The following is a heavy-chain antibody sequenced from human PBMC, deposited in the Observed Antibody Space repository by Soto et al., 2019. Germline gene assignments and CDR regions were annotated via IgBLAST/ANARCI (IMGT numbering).Heavy chain of an antibody. Sequence: SLRLSCAASGFTFSSYGMHWVRQAPGKGLEWVAVISYDGSNKYYADSVKGRFTISRDNSKNTLYLQMNSLRAEDTAVYYCAKDIRVWYVNYYYYGMDVWGQGTTVTVS. CDR1: GFTFSSYG. V-gene: IGHV3-30*18. CDR2: ISYDGSNK. D-gene: IGHD6-13*01. J-gene: IGHJ6*02. CDR3: AKDIRVWYVNYYYYGMDV.